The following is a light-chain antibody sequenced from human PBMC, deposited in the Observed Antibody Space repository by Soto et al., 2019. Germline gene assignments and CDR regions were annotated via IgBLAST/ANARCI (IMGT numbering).Light chain of an antibody. Sequence: QSALAQPASVSGSPGQSITISCTGTSSDVGGYNYVSWYQQHPGKAPKLMIYEVSNRPSGVSNRFSGSKSGNTASLTISGLQADDEADYYCSSYTSSSTHFVTGTKVPV. CDR1: SSDVGGYNY. CDR3: SSYTSSSTH. J-gene: IGLJ1*01. CDR2: EVS. V-gene: IGLV2-14*01.